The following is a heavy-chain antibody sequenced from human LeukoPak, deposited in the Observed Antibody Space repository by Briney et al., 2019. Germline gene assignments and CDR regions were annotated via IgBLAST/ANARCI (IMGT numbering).Heavy chain of an antibody. Sequence: SQTLSLTCAVSGGSISSGGYSWSWIRQPPGRGLEWIGYIYHSGSTYYNPSLKSRVTISVDRSKNQFSLKLSSVTAADTAVHYCARDRGSGWSYYFDYWGQGTLVTVSS. J-gene: IGHJ4*02. CDR3: ARDRGSGWSYYFDY. V-gene: IGHV4-30-2*01. D-gene: IGHD6-19*01. CDR2: IYHSGST. CDR1: GGSISSGGYS.